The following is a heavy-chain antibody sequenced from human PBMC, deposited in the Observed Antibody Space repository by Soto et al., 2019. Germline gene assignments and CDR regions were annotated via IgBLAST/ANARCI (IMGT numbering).Heavy chain of an antibody. CDR1: GYTFTSYA. D-gene: IGHD6-19*01. J-gene: IGHJ4*02. CDR3: AAMGGIAVAGDVYFDY. Sequence: GASVKVSCKASGYTFTSYAMHWVRQAPGQRLEWMGWINAGNGNTKYSQKFQGRVTITRDTSASTAYMELSSLRSEDTAVYYCAAMGGIAVAGDVYFDYWGQGTLVTSPQ. V-gene: IGHV1-3*01. CDR2: INAGNGNT.